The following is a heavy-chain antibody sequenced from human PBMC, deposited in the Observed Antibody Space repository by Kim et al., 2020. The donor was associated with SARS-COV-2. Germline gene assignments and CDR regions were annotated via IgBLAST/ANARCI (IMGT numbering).Heavy chain of an antibody. D-gene: IGHD1-26*01. CDR2: ISYEGSTQ. CDR1: GFTFSSHV. Sequence: GSLRLSCAASGFTFSSHVMHWVRQAPGKGLEWVALISYEGSTQKYTDSVKGRFTVSRDNSKNTLILQMNSLRPEDTAVYYWARNLVGDTDLGPWGQGTLVTVSS. J-gene: IGHJ5*02. V-gene: IGHV3-30*03. CDR3: ARNLVGDTDLGP.